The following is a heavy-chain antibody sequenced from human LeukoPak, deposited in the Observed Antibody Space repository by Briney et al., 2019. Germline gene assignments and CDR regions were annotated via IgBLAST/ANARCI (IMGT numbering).Heavy chain of an antibody. CDR1: GFTFSSYT. V-gene: IGHV3-23*01. Sequence: PGGSLRLSCAASGFTFSSYTMGWVRQAPGKGLEWASTISPGGGTYYADFVKGRFTISRDNTKNTMYLQMNSLRAEDTAVYYCAKDRWSSSGSPFDYWGQGTLVTVSS. J-gene: IGHJ4*02. D-gene: IGHD6-19*01. CDR3: AKDRWSSSGSPFDY. CDR2: ISPGGGT.